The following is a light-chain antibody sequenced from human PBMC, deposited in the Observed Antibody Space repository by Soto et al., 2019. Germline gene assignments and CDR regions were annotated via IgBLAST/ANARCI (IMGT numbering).Light chain of an antibody. CDR1: QSLSNNIY. CDR2: SAS. Sequence: IVLTQSPGTLSLSPGERATLSCRASQSLSNNIYLAWYQQKPGHAPRLLIYSASSRATGIPDRFSGSGSGTDFTLTLSRLEAEDFAVYYCQRYGGFGQGTKVDIK. CDR3: QRYGG. J-gene: IGKJ1*01. V-gene: IGKV3-20*01.